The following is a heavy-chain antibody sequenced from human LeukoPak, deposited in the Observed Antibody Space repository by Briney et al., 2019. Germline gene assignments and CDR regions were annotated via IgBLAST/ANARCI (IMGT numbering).Heavy chain of an antibody. CDR3: ARIGAAAGPYFDY. Sequence: SETLSLTCTVSGGSISSYYWSWIRQPPGKGLEWIGYIYYSGSTNYNPSHKSRVTISVDTSKNQFSLKLSSVTAADTAVYYCARIGAAAGPYFDYWGQGTLVTVSS. CDR1: GGSISSYY. V-gene: IGHV4-59*08. J-gene: IGHJ4*02. D-gene: IGHD6-13*01. CDR2: IYYSGST.